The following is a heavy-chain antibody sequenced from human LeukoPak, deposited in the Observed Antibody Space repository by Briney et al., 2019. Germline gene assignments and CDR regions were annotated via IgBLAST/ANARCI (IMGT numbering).Heavy chain of an antibody. D-gene: IGHD3-9*01. V-gene: IGHV1-69*13. Sequence: SVKVSCKASGGTFSSYAISWGRQAPGQGLGWRGGIIPIFGTANYAQKFQGRVTVTADEPTSTAYMELSSLRSEDTAVYYCARAVLRYFDWYWYFDLWGRGALVTVSS. CDR1: GGTFSSYA. J-gene: IGHJ2*01. CDR3: ARAVLRYFDWYWYFDL. CDR2: IIPIFGTA.